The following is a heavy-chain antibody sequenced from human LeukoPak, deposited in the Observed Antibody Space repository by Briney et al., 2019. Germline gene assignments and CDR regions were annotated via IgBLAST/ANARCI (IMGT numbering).Heavy chain of an antibody. CDR3: ARGSREVDY. J-gene: IGHJ4*02. CDR1: GFTFSSYS. D-gene: IGHD5-24*01. CDR2: ISSSSSTI. V-gene: IGHV3-48*01. Sequence: PGRSLRLSCAASGFTFSSYSMNWVRQAPGKGLEWVSYISSSSSTIYYADSVKGRFTISRDNAKNSLYLQMNSLRAEDTAVYYCARGSREVDYWGQGTLVTVSS.